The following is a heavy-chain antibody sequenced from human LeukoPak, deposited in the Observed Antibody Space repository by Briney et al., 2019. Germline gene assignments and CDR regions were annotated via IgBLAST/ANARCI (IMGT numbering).Heavy chain of an antibody. V-gene: IGHV1-8*01. Sequence: ASVKVSCKASGYTFTSYDINWVRQATGQGLEWMGWMNPNSGNTGYAQKFQGRVTMTRNTSISTAYMELSSLRSEDTAVYYCARGPMVRRVGNWFDPWGQGTLVTVSS. J-gene: IGHJ5*02. D-gene: IGHD3-10*01. CDR1: GYTFTSYD. CDR3: ARGPMVRRVGNWFDP. CDR2: MNPNSGNT.